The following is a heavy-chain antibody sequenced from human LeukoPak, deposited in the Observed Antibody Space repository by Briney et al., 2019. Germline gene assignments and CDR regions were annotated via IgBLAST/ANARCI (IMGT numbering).Heavy chain of an antibody. CDR3: AKDDRWLQFCC. J-gene: IGHJ4*02. CDR2: INTDGRST. D-gene: IGHD5-24*01. V-gene: IGHV3-74*01. CDR1: GFTFSTYY. Sequence: GGSLRLSCVASGFTFSTYYMYWVRQAPGKGLVWVSRINTDGRSTAYVDSVKGRFTISRDNAKNTLYLQMNSLRAEDTAVYYCAKDDRWLQFCCWGQGTLVTVSA.